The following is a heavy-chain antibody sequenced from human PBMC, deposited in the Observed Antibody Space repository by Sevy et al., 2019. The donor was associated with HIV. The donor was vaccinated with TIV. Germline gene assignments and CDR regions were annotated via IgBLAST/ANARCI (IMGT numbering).Heavy chain of an antibody. V-gene: IGHV3-49*04. CDR1: GFTFGDYA. CDR3: TRAYEVSTWYYRYYYYGMDV. CDR2: IRSKAYGGTT. D-gene: IGHD6-13*01. Sequence: GGSLRLSCTASGFTFGDYAMSWVRQAPGKGLEWVGFIRSKAYGGTTEYAASVKGRFTISRDDSKSIAYLQMNSLKTEDTAVYYCTRAYEVSTWYYRYYYYGMDVWGQGTTVTVSS. J-gene: IGHJ6*02.